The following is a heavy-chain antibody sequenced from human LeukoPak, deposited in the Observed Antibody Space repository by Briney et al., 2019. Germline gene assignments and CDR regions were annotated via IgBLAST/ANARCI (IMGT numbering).Heavy chain of an antibody. J-gene: IGHJ4*02. V-gene: IGHV4-39*01. CDR2: IYYSGST. CDR3: ARTGSIVGYFDY. Sequence: IGSIYYSGSTYYNPSLKSRVTISVDTSKNQFSLKLSSVTAADTAVYYCARTGSIVGYFDYWGQGTLVTVSS. D-gene: IGHD3-10*01.